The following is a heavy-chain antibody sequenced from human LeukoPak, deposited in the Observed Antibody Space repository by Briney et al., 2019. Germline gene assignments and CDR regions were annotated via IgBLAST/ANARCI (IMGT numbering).Heavy chain of an antibody. V-gene: IGHV4-39*01. Sequence: SETLSLTCTVSGGSTSSSNYYWGWIRQPPGKGLEWIGSIYYSGSTYYNPSLKSRVTISVDTSKNQFSLKLSSVTAADTAVYYCARQPGYSYGLNCFDPWGQGTLVTVSS. D-gene: IGHD5-18*01. CDR2: IYYSGST. CDR3: ARQPGYSYGLNCFDP. J-gene: IGHJ5*02. CDR1: GGSTSSSNYY.